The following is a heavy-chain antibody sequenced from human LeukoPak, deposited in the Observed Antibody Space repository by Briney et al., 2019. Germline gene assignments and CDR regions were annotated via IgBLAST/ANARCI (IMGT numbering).Heavy chain of an antibody. V-gene: IGHV5-51*01. Sequence: GESLKISCTGSGYTFANYWIGWVRQMPGKGLEWMGVIYPGDSDVRYGPSFQGQVTISADKSISTAYLQWNSLKASDIAMYYCARPFSNTEPVDIWGQGTMVTVSS. CDR1: GYTFANYW. D-gene: IGHD2/OR15-2a*01. CDR3: ARPFSNTEPVDI. CDR2: IYPGDSDV. J-gene: IGHJ3*02.